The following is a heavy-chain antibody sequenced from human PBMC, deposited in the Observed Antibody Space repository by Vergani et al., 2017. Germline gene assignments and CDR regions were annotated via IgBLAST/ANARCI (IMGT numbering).Heavy chain of an antibody. Sequence: EVQLVESGGGLVQPGWSLRLSCAASGFIFSDYNMNWFRQAPGKGLEWVSYISPSSTTIYYADSVKGRFTSSRDNARNTLYLQMNSLRAEDTAVYYCAREDGYIWSYWGQGTLVTVSS. V-gene: IGHV3-48*01. CDR2: ISPSSTTI. J-gene: IGHJ4*02. CDR3: AREDGYIWSY. CDR1: GFIFSDYN. D-gene: IGHD5-24*01.